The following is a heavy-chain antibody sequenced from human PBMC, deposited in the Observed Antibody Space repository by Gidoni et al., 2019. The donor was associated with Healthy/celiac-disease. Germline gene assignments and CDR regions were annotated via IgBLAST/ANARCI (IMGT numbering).Heavy chain of an antibody. Sequence: QVQLQESGPGLVKPSQCLSLPCTVSGGSISSGGYYCSWIRQHPGKGLEWIGYTYYSGSTYDNPSLKSRVTISVDTSKNQFSLKLSSVTAADTAVYYGARGLTYYDILTDREGPAFDIWGQGTMVTVSS. D-gene: IGHD3-9*01. V-gene: IGHV4-31*03. CDR1: GGSISSGGYY. CDR2: TYYSGST. J-gene: IGHJ3*02. CDR3: ARGLTYYDILTDREGPAFDI.